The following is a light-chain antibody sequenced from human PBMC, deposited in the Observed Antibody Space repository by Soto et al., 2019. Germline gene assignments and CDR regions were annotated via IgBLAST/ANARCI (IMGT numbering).Light chain of an antibody. CDR2: DVS. V-gene: IGLV2-11*01. CDR1: ASDVGGYSY. CDR3: SSYTSSSTSYV. J-gene: IGLJ1*01. Sequence: QSALTQPRSVSGSPGQSVTISCTGTASDVGGYSYVSWYQQHPGKVPKLIIYDVSKWPSGVPDRFSGSKSGNTASLTISGLQAEDEGDYYCSSYTSSSTSYVFGNGTKVTVL.